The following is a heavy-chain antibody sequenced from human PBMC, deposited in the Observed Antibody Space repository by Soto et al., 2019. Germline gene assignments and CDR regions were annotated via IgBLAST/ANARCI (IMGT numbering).Heavy chain of an antibody. Sequence: GSLKLSCAASGXSFSDYKMNWVRQAPGKGLELVSSISSLSSSPTTYIYYADSVKVRVTIYRDNSKNTLYLKMKSLRAEDTAVHYCAKVSLGALTFTDYYYYGLDVWGQGTTGTVS. V-gene: IGHV3-21*04. CDR3: AKVSLGALTFTDYYYYGLDV. J-gene: IGHJ6*02. CDR1: GXSFSDYK. D-gene: IGHD1-26*01. CDR2: ISSLSSSPTTYI.